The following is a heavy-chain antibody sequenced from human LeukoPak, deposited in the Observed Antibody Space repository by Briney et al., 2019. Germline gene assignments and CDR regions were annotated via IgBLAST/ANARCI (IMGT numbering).Heavy chain of an antibody. CDR2: RNPNSGNT. CDR3: ARGAHYYGSGFDP. V-gene: IGHV1-8*01. J-gene: IGHJ5*02. D-gene: IGHD3-10*01. CDR1: GYTFTSYD. Sequence: GASVKLSCKASGYTFTSYDINWVRQATGQGLEWMGWRNPNSGNTGYAQNFQGRVTMTRNTSISTAYMELSSLRSEDTAVYYCARGAHYYGSGFDPWGQGTLVTVSS.